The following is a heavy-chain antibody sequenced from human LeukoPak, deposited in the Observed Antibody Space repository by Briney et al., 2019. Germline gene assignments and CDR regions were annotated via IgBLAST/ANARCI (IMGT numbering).Heavy chain of an antibody. CDR2: IYHSGST. Sequence: KASETLSLTCAVSGYSISSGYYWGWIRQPPGKGLEWIGSIYHSGSTYYNPSLKSRVTISVDTSKNQFSLKLSSVTAADTAAYYCARDGASSLWFGELLTRFDPWGQGTLVTVSS. CDR1: GYSISSGYY. CDR3: ARDGASSLWFGELLTRFDP. V-gene: IGHV4-38-2*02. J-gene: IGHJ5*02. D-gene: IGHD3-10*01.